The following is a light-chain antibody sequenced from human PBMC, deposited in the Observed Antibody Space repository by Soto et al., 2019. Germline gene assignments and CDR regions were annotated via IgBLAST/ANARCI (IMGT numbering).Light chain of an antibody. J-gene: IGLJ3*02. CDR3: SSYAGANTWL. CDR2: EAS. Sequence: QSALTQPASVSGSPGQSITISCTGTSSDVGNYHLVSWYQHHPGKAPKLIIYEASERPSGVSNRFSGSKSGTTASLTISGLQAEDEADYYCSSYAGANTWLFGGGTQLTVL. CDR1: SSDVGNYHL. V-gene: IGLV2-23*01.